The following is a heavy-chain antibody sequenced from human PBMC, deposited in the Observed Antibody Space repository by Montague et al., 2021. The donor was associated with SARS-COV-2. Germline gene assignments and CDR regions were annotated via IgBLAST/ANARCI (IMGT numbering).Heavy chain of an antibody. CDR1: DGSFSDYS. J-gene: IGHJ4*02. D-gene: IGHD3-22*01. V-gene: IGHV4-34*01. Sequence: SETLSLTCAVYDGSFSDYSWTWIRQPPGRGLEWIGEINHRGSINYNPSLKSRVTISVDTSKNQFSLKMTSVTAADTAVYYCARGRQHINMVVVVVTGGEYYFDFWGQGILVAVSS. CDR3: ARGRQHINMVVVVVTGGEYYFDF. CDR2: INHRGSI.